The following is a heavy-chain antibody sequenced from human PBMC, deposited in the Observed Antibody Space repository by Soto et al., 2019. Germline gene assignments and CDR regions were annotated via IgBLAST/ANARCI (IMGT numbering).Heavy chain of an antibody. CDR2: INAGNGNT. CDR1: GYTFTSYA. CDR3: ARESEQWLALYNWFDP. V-gene: IGHV1-3*01. Sequence: GASVKVSCKASGYTFTSYAMHWVRQAPGQRLEWMGWINAGNGNTKYSQKFQGRVTITRDTSASTAYMELSSLRSEDTAVYYCARESEQWLALYNWFDPWGQGTLVTVSS. D-gene: IGHD6-19*01. J-gene: IGHJ5*02.